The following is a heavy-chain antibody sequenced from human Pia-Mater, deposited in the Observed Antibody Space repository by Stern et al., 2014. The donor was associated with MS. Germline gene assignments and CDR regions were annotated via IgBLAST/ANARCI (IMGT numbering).Heavy chain of an antibody. CDR2: ISYSGSS. CDR3: ARTDILLLDY. Sequence: QVQLQESGPGLVRPSQPLSLTCTVSGGSISSDDHYWGWVRQPPGKGLEWLGYISYSGSSYFNPSFKHRATMSVDTSKNQFSLKLKSVTAADTAVYYCARTDILLLDYWGQGALVTVSS. V-gene: IGHV4-30-4*01. J-gene: IGHJ4*02. CDR1: GGSISSDDHY. D-gene: IGHD3-22*01.